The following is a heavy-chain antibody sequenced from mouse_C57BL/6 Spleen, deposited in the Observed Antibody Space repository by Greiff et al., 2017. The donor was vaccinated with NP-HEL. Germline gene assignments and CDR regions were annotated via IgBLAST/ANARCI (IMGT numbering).Heavy chain of an antibody. CDR2: IRSKSNNYAT. CDR3: VRHKASLYAMDY. V-gene: IGHV10-1*01. D-gene: IGHD6-1*01. J-gene: IGHJ4*01. CDR1: GFSFNTYA. Sequence: QRVESGGGLVQPKGSLKLSCAASGFSFNTYAMNWVRQAPGKGLEWVARIRSKSNNYATYYADSVKDRFTISRDDSESMLYLQMNNLKTEDTAMYYCVRHKASLYAMDYWGQRTSVTVSS.